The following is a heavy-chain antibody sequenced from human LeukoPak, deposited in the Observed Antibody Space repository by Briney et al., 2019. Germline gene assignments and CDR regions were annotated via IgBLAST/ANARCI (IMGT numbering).Heavy chain of an antibody. CDR1: GFTFSNAW. V-gene: IGHV3-15*01. D-gene: IGHD3-9*01. J-gene: IGHJ3*02. CDR2: IKSKTDGGTT. CDR3: TTNYDILTGYTHDDAFDI. Sequence: PGGSLRLSCAASGFTFSNAWMSWVRQAPGKGLEWVGRIKSKTDGGTTDYAAPVKGRFTISRDDSKNTLYLQMNSLKTEDTAVYYCTTNYDILTGYTHDDAFDIWGQGTMVTVSS.